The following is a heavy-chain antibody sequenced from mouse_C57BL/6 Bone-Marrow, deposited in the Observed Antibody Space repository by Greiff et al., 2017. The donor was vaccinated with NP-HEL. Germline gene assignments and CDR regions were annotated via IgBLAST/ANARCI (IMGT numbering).Heavy chain of an antibody. Sequence: QVQLQQSGAELVRPGTSVKVSCKASGYAFTNYLIEWVKQRPGQGLEWIGVINPGSGGTNYNEKLKGKATLTADKSSSTAYMQLSSLTSEDCAVCFCARGVYWYFDVWGTGTTVTVSS. CDR3: ARGVYWYFDV. J-gene: IGHJ1*03. V-gene: IGHV1-54*01. CDR1: GYAFTNYL. CDR2: INPGSGGT.